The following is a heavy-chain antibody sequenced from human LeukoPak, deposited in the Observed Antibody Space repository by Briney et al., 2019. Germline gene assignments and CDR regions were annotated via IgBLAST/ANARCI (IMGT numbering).Heavy chain of an antibody. CDR2: ISSSSSYI. J-gene: IGHJ4*02. Sequence: GGSLRLSCAASGFTFSSYSMNWVRQAPGKGLEWVSYISSSSSYIYYADSVKGRFTISRDNAKNSLYLQMNSLRAEDTAVYYCARAAIGEGLDYWGQGTLVTVSS. CDR1: GFTFSSYS. V-gene: IGHV3-21*05. CDR3: ARAAIGEGLDY.